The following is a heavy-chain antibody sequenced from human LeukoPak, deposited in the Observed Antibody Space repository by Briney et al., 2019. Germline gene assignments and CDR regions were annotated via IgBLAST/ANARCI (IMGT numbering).Heavy chain of an antibody. D-gene: IGHD2-15*01. CDR3: ARECLSGGTCSDGFDI. CDR2: INNDGSST. CDR1: GFTFGDYA. J-gene: IGHJ3*02. V-gene: IGHV3-74*01. Sequence: PGGSLRLSCTASGFTFGDYAMSWVRQAPGKGLVWVSRINNDGSSTGYADSVKGRFTISRDNAKNTLYLQMNSLRAEDTAVYYCARECLSGGTCSDGFDIWGQGTMVTVSS.